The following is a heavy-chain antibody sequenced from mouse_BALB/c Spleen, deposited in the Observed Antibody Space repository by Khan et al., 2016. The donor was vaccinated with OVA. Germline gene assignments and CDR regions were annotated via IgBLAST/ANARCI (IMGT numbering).Heavy chain of an antibody. J-gene: IGHJ3*01. V-gene: IGHV1S137*01. CDR3: ARGGGGDRFAY. Sequence: QVQLKESGAELVRPGVSVKISCKGSGYTFTDFTMHWVKQSHAKSVEWIGVISTYYGDATYNQKFTGKATMTVDKSSSTAYMELARLTSEDSAIYYCARGGGGDRFAYWGQGTLVTVSA. CDR2: ISTYYGDA. CDR1: GYTFTDFT.